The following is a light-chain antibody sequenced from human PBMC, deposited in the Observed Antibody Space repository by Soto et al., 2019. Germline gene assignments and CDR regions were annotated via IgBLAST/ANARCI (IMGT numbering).Light chain of an antibody. CDR2: DAS. J-gene: IGKJ1*01. V-gene: IGKV1-5*01. CDR3: QQYETFSGT. CDR1: QSVSGW. Sequence: IQMTQSPSALSSSVGYAVTVTCRASQSVSGWLAWYQQKPGEAPKLLIYDASALPRGVPSRFSGSGSGTKFTLTIASLQPDDFATYYCQQYETFSGTFGPGTKVDIK.